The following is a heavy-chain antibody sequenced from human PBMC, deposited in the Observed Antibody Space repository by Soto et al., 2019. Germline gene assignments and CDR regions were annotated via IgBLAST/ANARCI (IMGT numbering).Heavy chain of an antibody. J-gene: IGHJ3*02. CDR1: GDSISRIDYY. D-gene: IGHD3-22*01. Sequence: QVQLQESGPGLVKPSQTLSLTCSVSGDSISRIDYYWTWIRQHPEKGLEWIGNIYFRGNTYYSPSLESRLTISVDTSKNQFSLKLTSVTAANTAVYYCAREGGSYDSGGYLIRGAFDIWGQGTMVTDSS. CDR3: AREGGSYDSGGYLIRGAFDI. V-gene: IGHV4-31*03. CDR2: IYFRGNT.